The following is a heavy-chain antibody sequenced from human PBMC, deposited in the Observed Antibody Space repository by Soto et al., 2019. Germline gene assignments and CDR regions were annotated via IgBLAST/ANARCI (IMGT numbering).Heavy chain of an antibody. CDR2: ISGYNGNT. V-gene: IGHV1-18*01. J-gene: IGHJ6*02. CDR3: ARVTPSGYDLAYYYGMDV. D-gene: IGHD5-12*01. Sequence: QVQLVQSGAEVKKPGASVKVSCKAFGYTFSSYGISWVRQAPGQGLEWMGWISGYNGNTNSAQKLQGRVTMTTDTXTXTXSMELRSLTSDDTAVYYCARVTPSGYDLAYYYGMDVWGQGTTVTVSS. CDR1: GYTFSSYG.